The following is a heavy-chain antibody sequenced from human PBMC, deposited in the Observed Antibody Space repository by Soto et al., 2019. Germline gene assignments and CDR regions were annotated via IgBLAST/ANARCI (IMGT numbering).Heavy chain of an antibody. J-gene: IGHJ5*02. D-gene: IGHD6-13*01. CDR3: VRDRSPGVAAAGRYNWFDP. CDR1: GFTFSDYY. V-gene: IGHV3-11*01. CDR2: ISSSGSTI. Sequence: PGGSLRLSCAASGFTFSDYYMSWIRQAPGKGLEWVSYISSSGSTIYYADSVKGRFTISRDNAKNSLYLQMNSLRAEDTAVYYCVRDRSPGVAAAGRYNWFDPWGQGTQVTVSS.